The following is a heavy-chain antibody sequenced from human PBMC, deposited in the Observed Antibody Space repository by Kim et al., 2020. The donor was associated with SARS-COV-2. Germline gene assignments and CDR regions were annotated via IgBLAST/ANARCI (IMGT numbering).Heavy chain of an antibody. J-gene: IGHJ6*03. CDR1: GFTFSGSA. D-gene: IGHD6-13*01. CDR3: TSSGYSSSWSPENDYYYYYMDV. Sequence: GGSLRLSCAASGFTFSGSAMHWVRQASGKGLEWVGRIRSKANSYATAYAASVKGRFTISRDDSKNTAYLQMNSLKTEDTAVYYCTSSGYSSSWSPENDYYYYYMDVWGKGTTVTVSS. CDR2: IRSKANSYAT. V-gene: IGHV3-73*01.